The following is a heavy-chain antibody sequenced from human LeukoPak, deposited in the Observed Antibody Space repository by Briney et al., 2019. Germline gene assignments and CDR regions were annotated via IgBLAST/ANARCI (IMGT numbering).Heavy chain of an antibody. J-gene: IGHJ4*02. CDR1: GFTFSDAW. CDR3: TTDLSAVAGTFDY. V-gene: IGHV3-15*01. CDR2: IKSKTDAGTT. D-gene: IGHD6-19*01. Sequence: GGSLRLSSAASGFTFSDAWMSWVRQAPGKGLEWVGRIKSKTDAGTTDYAAPVKGRFTISRDDSKNTLYLQMNSLKTEDTAVYYCTTDLSAVAGTFDYWGQGTLVTVSS.